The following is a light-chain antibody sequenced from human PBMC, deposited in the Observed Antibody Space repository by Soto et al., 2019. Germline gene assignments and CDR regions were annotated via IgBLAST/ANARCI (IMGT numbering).Light chain of an antibody. Sequence: DIQMTQSPSSLSASVGDRVTIACQASHNIYNYLNWYHQKPGKAPRLLIFDASNLERGVPSRFSGSGSRTHFSLTISNLQPEDSATYYCQQSYSTPTFGQGTKVDIK. J-gene: IGKJ1*01. CDR1: HNIYNY. CDR2: DAS. CDR3: QQSYSTPT. V-gene: IGKV1-33*01.